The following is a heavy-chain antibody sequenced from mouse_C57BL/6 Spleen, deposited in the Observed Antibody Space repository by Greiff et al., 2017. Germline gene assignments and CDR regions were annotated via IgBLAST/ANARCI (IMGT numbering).Heavy chain of an antibody. CDR3: ASPLYGSNHYFDY. J-gene: IGHJ2*01. Sequence: VQLQQSGPVLVKPGASVKMSCKASGYTFTDYYMNWVKQSHGKSLEWIGVINPYNGGTSYNQKFKGKATLTVDKSSSTAYMALNSLTSEDSAVYYCASPLYGSNHYFDYWGQGTTLTVSS. CDR2: INPYNGGT. D-gene: IGHD1-1*01. V-gene: IGHV1-19*01. CDR1: GYTFTDYY.